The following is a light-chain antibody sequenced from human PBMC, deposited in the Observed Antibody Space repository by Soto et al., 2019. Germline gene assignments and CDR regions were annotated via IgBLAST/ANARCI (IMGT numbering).Light chain of an antibody. CDR3: QQYSDLPMT. CDR2: GAS. CDR1: QSVSSN. J-gene: IGKJ5*01. Sequence: EIVMTQSPATLSVSPGERATLSCRASQSVSSNLAWYQQKPGQAPRLLIYGASTRATGVPDRISGSGSGTDFTLTISRLEPEDFAVYFCQQYSDLPMTFGQGTRLEI. V-gene: IGKV3D-15*02.